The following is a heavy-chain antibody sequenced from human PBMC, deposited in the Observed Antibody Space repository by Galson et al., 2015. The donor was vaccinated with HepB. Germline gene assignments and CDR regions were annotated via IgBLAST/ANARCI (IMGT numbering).Heavy chain of an antibody. J-gene: IGHJ6*02. CDR2: IYSGGST. CDR3: ASPLTVTTYYYYGMDV. V-gene: IGHV3-66*02. CDR1: GFTVSSNY. D-gene: IGHD4-17*01. Sequence: LRLSCAASGFTVSSNYMSWVRQAPGKGLEWVSVIYSGGSTYYADSVKGRFTISRDNSKNTLYLQMNSLRAEDTAVYYCASPLTVTTYYYYGMDVWGQGTTVTVSS.